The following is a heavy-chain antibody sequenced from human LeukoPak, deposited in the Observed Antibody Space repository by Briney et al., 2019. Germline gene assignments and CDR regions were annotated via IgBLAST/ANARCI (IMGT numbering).Heavy chain of an antibody. V-gene: IGHV4-59*08. D-gene: IGHD5-24*01. CDR3: AKQRRDGYNYFDY. CDR1: GGSISSFY. CDR2: IYNSGST. J-gene: IGHJ4*02. Sequence: SETLSLTCTVSGGSISSFYWSWIRQPPGKGLEYIGFIYNSGSTNYSPSLKSRVTISVDTSKNQFSLKLSSVTAADTAVYYCAKQRRDGYNYFDYWGQGTLVTVSS.